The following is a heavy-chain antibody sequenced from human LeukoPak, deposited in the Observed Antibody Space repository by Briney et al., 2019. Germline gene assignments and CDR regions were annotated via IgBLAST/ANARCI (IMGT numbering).Heavy chain of an antibody. Sequence: PGGSLRLSCAASGFTFRNYVIHWVRQAPGKGLEWVAVTSSDLNVKLYADSVKGRFTISRDNAKNSLYLQMNSLRAEDTAVYYCARDLALWEDYYDSSGYGMDVWGQGTTVTVSS. J-gene: IGHJ6*02. CDR3: ARDLALWEDYYDSSGYGMDV. CDR1: GFTFRNYV. CDR2: TSSDLNVK. D-gene: IGHD3-22*01. V-gene: IGHV3-30-3*01.